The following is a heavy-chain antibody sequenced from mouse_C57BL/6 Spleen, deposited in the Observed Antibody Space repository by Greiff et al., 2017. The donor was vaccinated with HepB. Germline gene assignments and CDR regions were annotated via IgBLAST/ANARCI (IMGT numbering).Heavy chain of an antibody. Sequence: GGGLVQPKGSLKLSCAASGFSFNTYAMNWVRQAPGKGLEWVARIRSKSNNFATYYADSVKDRFTISRDDSESMLYLQMNNLKTEDTAMYYCVRGYYGSSLYWYFDVWGTGTTVTVSS. CDR1: GFSFNTYA. CDR3: VRGYYGSSLYWYFDV. J-gene: IGHJ1*03. CDR2: IRSKSNNFAT. V-gene: IGHV10-1*01. D-gene: IGHD1-1*01.